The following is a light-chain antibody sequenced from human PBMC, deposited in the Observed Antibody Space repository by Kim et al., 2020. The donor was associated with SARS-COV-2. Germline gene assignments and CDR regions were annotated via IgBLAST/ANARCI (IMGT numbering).Light chain of an antibody. Sequence: ASVGDRVTIACLSCHGISSCLAWYQQIPGKAPNLLIYVSFNLQTGVPSRFSVSGYRTYFTLSLSRLQPVDFATYYCQQANSFPPTFDHGTKVDIK. V-gene: IGKV1-12*01. CDR2: VSF. J-gene: IGKJ1*01. CDR3: QQANSFPPT. CDR1: HGISSC.